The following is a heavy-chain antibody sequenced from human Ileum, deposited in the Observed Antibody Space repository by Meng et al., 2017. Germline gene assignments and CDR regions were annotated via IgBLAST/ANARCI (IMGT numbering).Heavy chain of an antibody. V-gene: IGHV3-48*03. D-gene: IGHD6-19*01. Sequence: GGSLRLSCAASGLTFSTLEMNWVRQAPGKGLEWISYISSSGTTIYYADSVKGRFTISRDNARDSLYLQMNSLRPEDTGVYYCVAGGWLDFWGQGALVTVSS. CDR3: VAGGWLDF. CDR1: GLTFSTLE. J-gene: IGHJ4*01. CDR2: ISSSGTTI.